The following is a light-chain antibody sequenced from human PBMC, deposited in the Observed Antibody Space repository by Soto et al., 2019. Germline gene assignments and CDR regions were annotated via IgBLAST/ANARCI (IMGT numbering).Light chain of an antibody. CDR3: CSSAGSFTFDG. CDR1: SSDVGNYNL. CDR2: EGS. J-gene: IGLJ2*01. V-gene: IGLV2-23*03. Sequence: QSALTQPASVSGSPGQSITISCTGTSSDVGNYNLVSWYQQFPGKAPKLIIYEGSRRPSGVSNRFSGSKSGNTASLTISGLQAADEADYYCCSSAGSFTFDGFGGGTKLTVL.